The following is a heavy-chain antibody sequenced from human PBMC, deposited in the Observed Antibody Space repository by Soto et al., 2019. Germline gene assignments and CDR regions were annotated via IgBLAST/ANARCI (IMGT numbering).Heavy chain of an antibody. Sequence: GASVKVSCKASGYTFASYAISWMRQAPGQGLEWMGWINPNSGGTNYAQKFQGWVTMTRDTSISTAYMELSRLRSDDTAVYYCASGQPMVLTNYGMDVWGQGTTVTVPS. CDR1: GYTFASYA. J-gene: IGHJ6*02. CDR3: ASGQPMVLTNYGMDV. D-gene: IGHD3-10*01. V-gene: IGHV1-2*04. CDR2: INPNSGGT.